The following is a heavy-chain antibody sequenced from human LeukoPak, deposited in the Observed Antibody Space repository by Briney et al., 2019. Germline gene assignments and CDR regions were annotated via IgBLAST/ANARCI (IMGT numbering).Heavy chain of an antibody. D-gene: IGHD3-10*01. CDR1: GYSISSGYY. Sequence: SETLSLTCAVSGYSISSGYYWGWIRQPPGKGLEWIGSIYHSGSTYYNPSHKSRVTISVDTSKNQFSLKLSSVTAADTAVYYCARGPITMVRGVSLLAENYGMDVWGKGTTVTVSS. J-gene: IGHJ6*04. V-gene: IGHV4-38-2*01. CDR2: IYHSGST. CDR3: ARGPITMVRGVSLLAENYGMDV.